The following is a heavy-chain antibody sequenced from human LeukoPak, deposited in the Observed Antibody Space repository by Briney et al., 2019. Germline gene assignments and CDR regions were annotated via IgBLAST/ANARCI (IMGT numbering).Heavy chain of an antibody. J-gene: IGHJ5*02. CDR3: ARVDYDSSGPPFDP. CDR2: INPNSGGT. V-gene: IGHV1-2*02. CDR1: GYTLTGYY. Sequence: ASVKVSCKASGYTLTGYYMHWVRQAPGQGLEWMGWINPNSGGTNYAQKFQGRVTMTRDTSISTAYMELSRLRSDDTAVYYCARVDYDSSGPPFDPWGQGTLVTVSS. D-gene: IGHD3-22*01.